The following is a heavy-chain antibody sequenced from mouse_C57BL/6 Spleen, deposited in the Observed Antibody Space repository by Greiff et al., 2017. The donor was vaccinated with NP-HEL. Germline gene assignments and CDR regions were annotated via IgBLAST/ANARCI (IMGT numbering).Heavy chain of an antibody. D-gene: IGHD1-1*01. J-gene: IGHJ1*03. CDR2: IYPGSGST. CDR1: GYTFTSYW. V-gene: IGHV1-55*01. CDR3: ARYHYGSSYWYFDV. Sequence: QVQLQQPGAELVMPGASVKMSCKASGYTFTSYWITWVKQRPGPGLEWIGDIYPGSGSTNYNEKFKSKATLTVDTSSSTAYMQLSSLTTEDSAVYYCARYHYGSSYWYFDVWGTGTTVTVSS.